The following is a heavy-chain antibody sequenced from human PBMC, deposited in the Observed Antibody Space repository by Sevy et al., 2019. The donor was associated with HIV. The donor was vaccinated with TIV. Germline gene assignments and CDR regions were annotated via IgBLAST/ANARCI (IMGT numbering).Heavy chain of an antibody. J-gene: IGHJ6*02. D-gene: IGHD3-22*01. Sequence: ASVKVSCKASGGTFINYAVTWVRQAPGQGLEWMGGFIPMFDTTNSAQKFQGRVTLTADGSTSTAYMELSSLRSEDTAVYYCASSYFDSSGYSTLFYYGMDVWGQGTTVTVSS. CDR2: FIPMFDTT. CDR1: GGTFINYA. CDR3: ASSYFDSSGYSTLFYYGMDV. V-gene: IGHV1-69*13.